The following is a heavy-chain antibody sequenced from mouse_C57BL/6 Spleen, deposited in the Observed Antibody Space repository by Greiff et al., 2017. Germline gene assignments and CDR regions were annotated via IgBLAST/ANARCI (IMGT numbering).Heavy chain of an antibody. V-gene: IGHV1-80*01. CDR3: ARSSALLPGDY. D-gene: IGHD1-1*01. Sequence: VQLQQSGAELVKPGASVKISCKASGYAFSSYWLNWVKQRPGKGLEWIGQIYPGDGDTNYNVKFKGKATLTADKSSSTAYMQLSSLTSEDSAVYFCARSSALLPGDYWGQGTTLTVSS. J-gene: IGHJ2*01. CDR2: IYPGDGDT. CDR1: GYAFSSYW.